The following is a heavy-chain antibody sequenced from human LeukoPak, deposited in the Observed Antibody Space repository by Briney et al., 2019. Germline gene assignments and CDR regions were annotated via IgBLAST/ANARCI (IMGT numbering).Heavy chain of an antibody. D-gene: IGHD2-15*01. CDR3: ARNCSGGSCSDY. V-gene: IGHV1-18*01. J-gene: IGHJ4*02. Sequence: GASVKVSCKASGYTFISYGISWVRQAPGQGLEWMGWISTYNDNTNYAQKVQGRVTMTTDTSTSTAYMELRSLRFDDTAVYYCARNCSGGSCSDYWGQGTLVTVSS. CDR1: GYTFISYG. CDR2: ISTYNDNT.